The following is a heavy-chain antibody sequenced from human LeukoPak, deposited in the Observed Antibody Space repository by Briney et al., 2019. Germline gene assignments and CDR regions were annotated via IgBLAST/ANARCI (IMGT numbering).Heavy chain of an antibody. Sequence: GAPVKVSCKASGYTFTGYYMHWVRQAPGQGLEWMGWINPNSGGTNYAQKFQGRVTMTRDTSISTAYMELSRLRSDDTAVYYCARAVGGSRDAFDIWGQGTMVTVSS. V-gene: IGHV1-2*02. J-gene: IGHJ3*02. D-gene: IGHD1-26*01. CDR2: INPNSGGT. CDR3: ARAVGGSRDAFDI. CDR1: GYTFTGYY.